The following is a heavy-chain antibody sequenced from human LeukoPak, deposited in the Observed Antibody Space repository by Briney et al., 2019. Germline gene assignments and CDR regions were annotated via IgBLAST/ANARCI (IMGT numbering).Heavy chain of an antibody. CDR1: GFTFSSYA. Sequence: GGSLRLSCAASGFTFSSYAMSWVRQAPGKGLEWVSGISGSGGNTYYADSVKGRFTISRDNSKNTLYLQMNSLRAEDTAAHYCAKDTMIVASTFDYWGQGTLVTVSS. J-gene: IGHJ4*02. CDR2: ISGSGGNT. V-gene: IGHV3-23*01. D-gene: IGHD3-22*01. CDR3: AKDTMIVASTFDY.